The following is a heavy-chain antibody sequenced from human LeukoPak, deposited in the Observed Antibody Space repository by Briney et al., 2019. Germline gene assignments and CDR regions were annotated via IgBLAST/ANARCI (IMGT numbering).Heavy chain of an antibody. CDR1: GYSFTSYW. D-gene: IGHD3-9*01. V-gene: IGHV5-51*01. Sequence: GESLKISCTGSGYSFTSYWIGWVRQMPGKGLEWMGIIYPGDSDTRYSPSFQGQVTISADKSISTAYLQWSSLKASDTAMYYCARMYYDIPRPSDYWGQGTLVTVSS. J-gene: IGHJ4*02. CDR3: ARMYYDIPRPSDY. CDR2: IYPGDSDT.